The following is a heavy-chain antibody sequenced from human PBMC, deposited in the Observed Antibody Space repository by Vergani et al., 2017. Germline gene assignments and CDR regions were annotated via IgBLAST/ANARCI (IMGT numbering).Heavy chain of an antibody. CDR2: ISGSGGST. Sequence: EVQLLESGGGLVQPGGSLRLSCAASGCTFSSYAMSWVRQAPGKGLEWVSAISGSGGSTYYADSVKGRFTISRDNSKKTLYLQMNSLRAEETAVYYCAKDQFYDSSGYWNYWGQGTLVTVSS. D-gene: IGHD3-22*01. CDR3: AKDQFYDSSGYWNY. J-gene: IGHJ4*02. CDR1: GCTFSSYA. V-gene: IGHV3-23*01.